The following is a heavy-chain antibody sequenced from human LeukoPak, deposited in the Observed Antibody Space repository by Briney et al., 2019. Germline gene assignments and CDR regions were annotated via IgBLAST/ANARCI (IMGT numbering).Heavy chain of an antibody. Sequence: SVKVSCKASGCTFSSYAISWVRQAPGQGLEWMGGIIPIFGTANYAQKFQGRVTITTDESTSTAYMELGSLRSEDTAVYYCARDLDYYDSSGYYYYWGQGTLVTVSS. CDR1: GCTFSSYA. D-gene: IGHD3-22*01. J-gene: IGHJ4*02. CDR2: IIPIFGTA. CDR3: ARDLDYYDSSGYYYY. V-gene: IGHV1-69*05.